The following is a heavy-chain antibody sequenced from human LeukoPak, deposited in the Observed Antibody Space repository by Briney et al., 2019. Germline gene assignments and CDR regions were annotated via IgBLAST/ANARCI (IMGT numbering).Heavy chain of an antibody. D-gene: IGHD3-10*01. J-gene: IGHJ4*02. CDR2: IYTSGST. CDR1: GGSISSYY. V-gene: IGHV4-4*07. CDR3: ARGFLVGYFGSGSYYVFDY. Sequence: SETLSLTCTVSGGSISSYYWSWIRQPAGKGLEWIGRIYTSGSTNYNPSLKSRVTMSVDTSKNQFSLKLSSVTAEDTAVYYCARGFLVGYFGSGSYYVFDYWGQGTLVTVSS.